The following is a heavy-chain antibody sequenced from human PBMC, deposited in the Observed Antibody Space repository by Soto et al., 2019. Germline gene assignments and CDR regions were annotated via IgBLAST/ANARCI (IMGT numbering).Heavy chain of an antibody. J-gene: IGHJ4*02. CDR1: GGSFSGSY. V-gene: IGHV4-34*01. CDR2: INHSGST. D-gene: IGHD6-19*01. Sequence: PSGTLSLTCAVYGGSFSGSYWGWIRQPPGKGLEWIGEINHSGSTNYNPSLKSRVTISVDTSKNQFSLKLSSVTAADTAVYYCARVSGWDYFDYWGQGTLVTVSS. CDR3: ARVSGWDYFDY.